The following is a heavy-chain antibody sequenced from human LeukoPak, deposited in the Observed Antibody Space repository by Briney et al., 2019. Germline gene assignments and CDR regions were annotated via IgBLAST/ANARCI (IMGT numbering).Heavy chain of an antibody. CDR1: GFTFSNAW. D-gene: IGHD2-15*01. CDR3: ARHRNGGSQDDAFDI. J-gene: IGHJ3*02. V-gene: IGHV3-7*01. CDR2: IKKDGSEK. Sequence: PGGSLRLSCAASGFTFSNAWMSWVRQAPGKGLEWVADIKKDGSEKYYVDSVKGRFTISRQNAKNSLFLRMNSLRAEDTAVYYCARHRNGGSQDDAFDIWGQGTMVTVSS.